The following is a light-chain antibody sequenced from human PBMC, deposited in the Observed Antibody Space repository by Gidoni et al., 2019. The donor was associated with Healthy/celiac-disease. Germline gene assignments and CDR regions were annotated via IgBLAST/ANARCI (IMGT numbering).Light chain of an antibody. CDR1: QSLVYSDGNTY. J-gene: IGKJ3*01. Sequence: DVVMTQSPLSLPVTLGQPASISCRSSQSLVYSDGNTYLNWFQQRPGQSPRRLIYKVSNRDSGVPDRFSGSGSGTDFTLKISRVEAEDVGVYYCMQGTHWPPGGSFTFGPGTKVDIK. CDR3: MQGTHWPPGGSFT. CDR2: KVS. V-gene: IGKV2-30*01.